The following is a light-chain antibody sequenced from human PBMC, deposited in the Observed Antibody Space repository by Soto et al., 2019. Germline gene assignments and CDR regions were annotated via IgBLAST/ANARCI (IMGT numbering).Light chain of an antibody. Sequence: EIVLTQSPGTLSLSPGERATLSCRASQSVSSSYLAWYQQKPGQAPRLLIYGASSRATGIPDRFSGSGSGTDFTLTIRGLEPEDFAVYYCQQYVTFGGGTKVDIK. V-gene: IGKV3-20*01. CDR3: QQYVT. CDR2: GAS. CDR1: QSVSSSY. J-gene: IGKJ4*01.